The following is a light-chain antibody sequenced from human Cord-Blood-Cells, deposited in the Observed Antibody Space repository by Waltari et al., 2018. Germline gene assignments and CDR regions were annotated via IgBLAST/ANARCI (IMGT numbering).Light chain of an antibody. V-gene: IGKV1-12*01. CDR2: AAS. Sequence: DIQMTQSPSSVSASVGARVTITCRASQGISTGLGWYQQKPGKAPKLLIYAASSLQSGVPSRFSGSGSGTDFTLTISSLQPEDFATYYCQQDNSFPRTFGGGTKVEIK. CDR1: QGISTG. J-gene: IGKJ4*02. CDR3: QQDNSFPRT.